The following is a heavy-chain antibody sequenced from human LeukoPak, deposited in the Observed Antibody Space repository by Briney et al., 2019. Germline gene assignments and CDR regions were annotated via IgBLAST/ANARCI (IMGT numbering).Heavy chain of an antibody. CDR1: GYTFTSYG. V-gene: IGHV1-18*01. CDR3: ARDSLEGYCSGGSCYLVDTATYWYYYGMDV. Sequence: GASVKVSCKASGYTFTSYGISWVRQAPGQGLEWMGWISAYNGNTNYAQKLQGRVTMTTDTSTSTAYMELRSLRSDDTAVYYCARDSLEGYCSGGSCYLVDTATYWYYYGMDVWGQGTTVTVSS. CDR2: ISAYNGNT. J-gene: IGHJ6*02. D-gene: IGHD2-15*01.